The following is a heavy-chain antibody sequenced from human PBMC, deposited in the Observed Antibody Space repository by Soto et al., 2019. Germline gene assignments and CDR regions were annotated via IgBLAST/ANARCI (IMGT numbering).Heavy chain of an antibody. J-gene: IGHJ5*02. CDR2: ISSSSSTI. CDR1: GFTFSSYS. V-gene: IGHV3-48*02. Sequence: EVQLVESGGGLVQPGGSLRLSCAASGFTFSSYSMNWVRQAPGKGLEWVSYISSSSSTIYYADSVKGRFTISRDNAKNSLYLQMNSLRDEDTAVYYCAREAIAARPSHYNWFDPWGQGTLVTVSS. D-gene: IGHD6-6*01. CDR3: AREAIAARPSHYNWFDP.